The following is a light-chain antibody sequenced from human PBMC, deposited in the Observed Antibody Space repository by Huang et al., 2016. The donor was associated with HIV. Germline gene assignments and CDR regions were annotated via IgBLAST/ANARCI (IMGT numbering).Light chain of an antibody. CDR3: QQYQSVPWT. V-gene: IGKV1-NL1*01. CDR1: KSISKS. J-gene: IGKJ1*01. CDR2: STS. Sequence: DIQMTQSPSSLSASVGDRLTIICRARKSISKSLAWYQQKPGKAHKLLLYSTSRLESGVPSRFSGSGSGTHYTLTISTLQPEDLATYYCQQYQSVPWTFGQGTKVAI.